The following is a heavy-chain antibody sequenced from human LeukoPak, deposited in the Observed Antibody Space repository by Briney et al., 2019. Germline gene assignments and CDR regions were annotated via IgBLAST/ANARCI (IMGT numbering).Heavy chain of an antibody. J-gene: IGHJ6*02. D-gene: IGHD2-2*01. CDR3: AKDLPCSSTSCYGGLYGMDV. CDR2: ISYDGSNK. Sequence: PGGSLRLSCAASGFTFSSYGMHWVRQAPGKGLEWVAVISYDGSNKYYADPVKGRFTISRDNSKNTLYLQMNSLRAEDTAVYYCAKDLPCSSTSCYGGLYGMDVWGQGTTVTVSS. V-gene: IGHV3-30*18. CDR1: GFTFSSYG.